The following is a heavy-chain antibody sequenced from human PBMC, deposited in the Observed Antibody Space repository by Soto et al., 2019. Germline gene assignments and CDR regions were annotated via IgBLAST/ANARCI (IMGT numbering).Heavy chain of an antibody. CDR1: GFTFSDYG. Sequence: QVQLVESGGGVVQPGRSLRVSCAASGFTFSDYGIYWVHQAPGKGLEWVALISYDGNNREYGDSVKGRFTISRDNSKNTLYLQMNSLRVEDTAVYYCTFGDNSFDYWGQGTLVTVSS. J-gene: IGHJ4*02. V-gene: IGHV3-30*03. CDR2: ISYDGNNR. D-gene: IGHD1-20*01. CDR3: TFGDNSFDY.